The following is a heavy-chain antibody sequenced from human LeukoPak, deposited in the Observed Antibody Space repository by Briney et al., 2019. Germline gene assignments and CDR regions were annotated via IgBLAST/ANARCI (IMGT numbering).Heavy chain of an antibody. CDR2: IYYSGTT. CDR3: ARYIPFRRLFDY. Sequence: PGGSLRLSCAASGFTFSSYSMNWVRQPPGKGLEWIGNIYYSGTTFYNPSLKSRVTISVDTSKNQFSLKLNSVTAADTAVYFCARYIPFRRLFDYWGQATLVTVSS. V-gene: IGHV4-59*04. CDR1: GFTFSSYSMN. J-gene: IGHJ4*02. D-gene: IGHD5-18*01.